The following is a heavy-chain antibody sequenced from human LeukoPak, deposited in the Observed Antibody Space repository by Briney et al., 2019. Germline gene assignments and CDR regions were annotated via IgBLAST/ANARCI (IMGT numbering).Heavy chain of an antibody. CDR3: ARETVIRTSCYYFDY. CDR2: IYHSGST. V-gene: IGHV4-4*02. J-gene: IGHJ4*02. D-gene: IGHD2-2*01. Sequence: PSGTLSLTCAVSGGSISSSNWWSWVRQPPGKGLEWIGEIYHSGSTNYNPSLKSRVTISVDKSKNLFSLNLSSVTAADTAVYYCARETVIRTSCYYFDYWGQGTLVTVSS. CDR1: GGSISSSNW.